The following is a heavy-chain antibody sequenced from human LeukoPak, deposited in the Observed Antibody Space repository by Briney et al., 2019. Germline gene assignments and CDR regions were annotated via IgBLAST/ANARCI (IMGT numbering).Heavy chain of an antibody. CDR1: GFTFSDYN. D-gene: IGHD3-10*02. J-gene: IGHJ5*02. V-gene: IGHV3-11*01. CDR2: ITDSGNTI. CDR3: ARLWLFGELTPRWFDP. Sequence: PGGSLRLSCAASGFTFSDYNMNWVRQAPGKGLEWVSYITDSGNTIHYADSVKGRFTISRDNAKNSLYLQMNSLRAEDTAVYYCARLWLFGELTPRWFDPWGQGTLVTVSS.